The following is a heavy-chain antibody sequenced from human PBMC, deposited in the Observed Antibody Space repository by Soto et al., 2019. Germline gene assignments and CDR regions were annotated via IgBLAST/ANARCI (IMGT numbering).Heavy chain of an antibody. J-gene: IGHJ6*02. Sequence: EVQLVESGGGLVQPGGSLRLSCAASGFTLSSYDIHWVRQATGEGLAWVSGIGSGGDTHYADSVKGRFIISREDGKNSLYLQMNNLRVGDTAVYYCTRKTPPTGMEVWGQGATGTVSS. CDR1: GFTLSSYD. CDR3: TRKTPPTGMEV. D-gene: IGHD3-9*01. CDR2: IGSGGDT. V-gene: IGHV3-13*01.